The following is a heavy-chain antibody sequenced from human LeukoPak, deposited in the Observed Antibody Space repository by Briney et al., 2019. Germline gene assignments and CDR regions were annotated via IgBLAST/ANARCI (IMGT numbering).Heavy chain of an antibody. CDR3: ARAGIVNALDY. J-gene: IGHJ4*02. V-gene: IGHV3-33*01. CDR1: GYTFSIYG. CDR2: IWYDGSNT. D-gene: IGHD2/OR15-2a*01. Sequence: GGSLRLSCAASGYTFSIYGMNWVRQAPGKGLEWVAIIWYDGSNTYFAESVMGRFSISKDNFKNIVYLRMNSLKIEDTGVYYCARAGIVNALDYWGQGAQVTVSP.